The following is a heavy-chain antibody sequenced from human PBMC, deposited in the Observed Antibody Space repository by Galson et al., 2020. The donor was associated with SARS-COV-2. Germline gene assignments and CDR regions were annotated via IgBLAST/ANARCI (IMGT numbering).Heavy chain of an antibody. J-gene: IGHJ4*02. CDR1: GFTFGDYA. Sequence: GGSLRLSCTASGFTFGDYAMSWVRQAPGKGLEWVGFIRSKAYGGTTEYAASVKGRFTISRDDSKSIAYLQMNSLKTEDTAVYYCTRQRYGSGSYLVDDWGQGTLVTVAS. CDR2: IRSKAYGGTT. V-gene: IGHV3-49*04. D-gene: IGHD3-10*01. CDR3: TRQRYGSGSYLVDD.